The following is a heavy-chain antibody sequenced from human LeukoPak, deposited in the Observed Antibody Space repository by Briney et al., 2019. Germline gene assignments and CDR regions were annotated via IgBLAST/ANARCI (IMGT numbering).Heavy chain of an antibody. CDR1: GFTFRNYE. D-gene: IGHD3-10*01. J-gene: IGHJ5*02. CDR3: AREGTSGGLNWLDP. V-gene: IGHV4-34*10. Sequence: GSLRLSCAASGFTFRNYEMIWVRQPPGKGLEWIGEITHTGDTNYNPSFKRRLTMSVDTSKNQFSLRLSSVNAADTAVYFCAREGTSGGLNWLDPWGQGTLVTVSS. CDR2: ITHTGDT.